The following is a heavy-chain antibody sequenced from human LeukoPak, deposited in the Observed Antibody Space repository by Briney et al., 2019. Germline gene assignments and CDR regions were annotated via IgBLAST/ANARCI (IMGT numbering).Heavy chain of an antibody. J-gene: IGHJ4*02. CDR3: ASGAGYSNPNRGPRDFDY. D-gene: IGHD4-11*01. Sequence: GGSLRLSCAASGFTFSSYSMNWVRQAPGKGLEWVSSISSSSSYIYYADSVKGRFTISRDNAKNSLYLQMNSLRAEDTAVYYCASGAGYSNPNRGPRDFDYWGQGTLVTVSS. CDR2: ISSSSSYI. V-gene: IGHV3-21*01. CDR1: GFTFSSYS.